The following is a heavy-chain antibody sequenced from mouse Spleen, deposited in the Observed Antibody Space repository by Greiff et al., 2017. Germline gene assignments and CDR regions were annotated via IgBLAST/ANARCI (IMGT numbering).Heavy chain of an antibody. Sequence: QVHVKQPGAELVKPGASVKLSCKASGYTFTSYWMQWVKQRPGQGLEWIGEIDPSDSYTNYNQKFKGKATLTVDTSSSTAYMQLSSLTSEDSAVYYCARIYGSSYHYAMDYWGQGTSVTVSS. CDR3: ARIYGSSYHYAMDY. V-gene: IGHV1-50*01. CDR1: GYTFTSYW. D-gene: IGHD1-1*01. CDR2: IDPSDSYT. J-gene: IGHJ4*01.